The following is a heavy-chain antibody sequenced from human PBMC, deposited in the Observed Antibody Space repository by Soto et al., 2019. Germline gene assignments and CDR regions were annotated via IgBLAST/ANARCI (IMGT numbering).Heavy chain of an antibody. D-gene: IGHD2-15*01. CDR3: ARGRVKGYCSGGSCYSYYYYYGMDV. CDR2: INHSGST. Sequence: SETLSLTCAGYGGSFSGYYWSWIRQPPGKGLEWFGEINHSGSTNYNPSLKSRVTISVDTSKNQFSLKLSSVTAADTAVYYCARGRVKGYCSGGSCYSYYYYYGMDVWGQGTTVT. V-gene: IGHV4-34*01. CDR1: GGSFSGYY. J-gene: IGHJ6*02.